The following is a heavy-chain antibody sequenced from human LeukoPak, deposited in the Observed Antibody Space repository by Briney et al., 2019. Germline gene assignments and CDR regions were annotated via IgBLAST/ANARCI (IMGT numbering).Heavy chain of an antibody. V-gene: IGHV4-38-2*02. J-gene: IGHJ4*02. CDR2: IYHSGST. CDR3: ARDHTTSIAVAGTSWIDY. CDR1: GYLLSSGYY. Sequence: SETLSLTCAVSGYLLSSGYYWGWIRQPPGKGLEWIGSIYHSGSTYYNPSLKSRVTIPVDTSKNQFSLKLSSVTAADTAVYYCARDHTTSIAVAGTSWIDYWGQGTLVTVSS. D-gene: IGHD6-19*01.